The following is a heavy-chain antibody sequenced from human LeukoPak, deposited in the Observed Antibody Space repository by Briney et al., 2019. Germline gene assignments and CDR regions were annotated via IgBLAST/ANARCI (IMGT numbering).Heavy chain of an antibody. D-gene: IGHD1-26*01. V-gene: IGHV4-39*01. J-gene: IGHJ4*02. Sequence: KPSETLSLTCTVSGGSISSYYWDWIRQPPGKGLEWIGSIYYSGSTYYNPSLKSRVTISVDTSKNQFSLKLSSVTAADTAVYYCARQGSGSYYKVDYWGQGTLVTVSS. CDR1: GGSISSYY. CDR2: IYYSGST. CDR3: ARQGSGSYYKVDY.